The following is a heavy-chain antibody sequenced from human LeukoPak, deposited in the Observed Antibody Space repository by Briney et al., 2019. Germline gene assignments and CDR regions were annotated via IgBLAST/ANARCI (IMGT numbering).Heavy chain of an antibody. D-gene: IGHD5/OR15-5a*01. J-gene: IGHJ3*02. V-gene: IGHV4-61*02. CDR3: ATSTLSDAFDI. CDR2: IFPSGNT. CDR1: GGSIIRSRYY. Sequence: SETLSLTCTVSGGSIIRSRYYWSWIRQPAGKGLEWIGRIFPSGNTNYNPSLKSRVTISVDTSNNQFSLKLSSVTAADTAVYYCATSTLSDAFDIWGQGTMVTVSS.